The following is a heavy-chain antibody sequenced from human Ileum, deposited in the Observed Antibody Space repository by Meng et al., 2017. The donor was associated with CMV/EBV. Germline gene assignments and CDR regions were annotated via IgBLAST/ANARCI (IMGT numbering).Heavy chain of an antibody. CDR3: ARGSQKDCSSSSCSQWWFDP. V-gene: IGHV1-18*01. CDR1: FTSCG. D-gene: IGHD2-2*01. CDR2: ISPYNGNA. Sequence: FTSCGISWVRQAPGQGLEWMGWISPYNGNANYAQNLQGRVTMTTDTSTSTAYMELRSLRSDDTALYYCARGSQKDCSSSSCSQWWFDPWGQGTLVTVSS. J-gene: IGHJ5*02.